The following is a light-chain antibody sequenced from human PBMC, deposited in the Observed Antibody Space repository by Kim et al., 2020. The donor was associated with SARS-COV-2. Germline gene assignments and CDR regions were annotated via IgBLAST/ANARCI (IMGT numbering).Light chain of an antibody. V-gene: IGKV4-1*01. Sequence: ATINCKSSQSVFSTFKNENEIAWYQQKPGQPPKLLIYWASSRASGVPDRFSGSGSGTDFTLTINTLQAEDVAIYYCQQYSTPPLTFGGGTKVDIK. CDR1: QSVFSTFKNENE. CDR3: QQYSTPPLT. J-gene: IGKJ4*01. CDR2: WAS.